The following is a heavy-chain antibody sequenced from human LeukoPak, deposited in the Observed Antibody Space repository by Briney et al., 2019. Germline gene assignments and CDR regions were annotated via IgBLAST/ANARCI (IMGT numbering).Heavy chain of an antibody. D-gene: IGHD2-2*01. CDR2: IKQDGSEK. CDR1: GFTFSSYW. Sequence: PGGSLRLSCAASGFTFSSYWMSWVRQAPGKGLEWVANIKQDGSEKYYVDSVKRRFTISRDNAKNSLYLQMNSLRAEDTAVYYCARDFPPRSSSLDYWGQGTLVTVSS. V-gene: IGHV3-7*01. CDR3: ARDFPPRSSSLDY. J-gene: IGHJ4*02.